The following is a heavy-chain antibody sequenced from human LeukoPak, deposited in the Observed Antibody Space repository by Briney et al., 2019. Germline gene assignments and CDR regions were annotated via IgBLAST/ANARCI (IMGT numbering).Heavy chain of an antibody. Sequence: GGSLRLSCAASGFTFTNYAMSWVRQAPGKGLVWVSAITGSGGSTYYADSVKGRFTISRDNSKNTLYLQMNSLRAEDTAIYYCASRYCSGGSCYNRYYFDYWGQGTLVTVSS. CDR2: ITGSGGST. V-gene: IGHV3-23*01. CDR1: GFTFTNYA. CDR3: ASRYCSGGSCYNRYYFDY. D-gene: IGHD2-15*01. J-gene: IGHJ4*02.